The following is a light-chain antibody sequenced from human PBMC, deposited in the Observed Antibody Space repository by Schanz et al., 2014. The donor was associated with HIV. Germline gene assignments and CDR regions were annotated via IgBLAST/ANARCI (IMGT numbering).Light chain of an antibody. Sequence: DIVLTQSPGTLSLSPGERATLSCRASQSVSSSYLAWYQQKPGQPPRLLLYGASSRATGIPDRFSGSGSGTDFTLSISGLEPEDFAVYYCQYFGNSGGTFGGGTKVEIK. V-gene: IGKV3-20*01. CDR1: QSVSSSY. J-gene: IGKJ4*01. CDR3: QYFGNSGGT. CDR2: GAS.